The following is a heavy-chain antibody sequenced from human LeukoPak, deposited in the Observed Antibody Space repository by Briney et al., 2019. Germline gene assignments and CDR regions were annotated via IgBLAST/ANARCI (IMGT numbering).Heavy chain of an antibody. Sequence: PSETLSLTCAVYGGSFSGYYWSWIRQPPGKGLEWIGEINHSGSTNYNPSLKSRVAISVDTSKNQFSLKLSSVTAADTAVYYCANGSRRTRPTRIVGATRWFDPWGQGTLVTVSS. CDR1: GGSFSGYY. V-gene: IGHV4-34*01. J-gene: IGHJ5*02. D-gene: IGHD1-26*01. CDR2: INHSGST. CDR3: ANGSRRTRPTRIVGATRWFDP.